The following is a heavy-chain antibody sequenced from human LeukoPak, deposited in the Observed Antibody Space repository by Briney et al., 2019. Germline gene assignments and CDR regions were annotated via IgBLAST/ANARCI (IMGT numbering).Heavy chain of an antibody. Sequence: GASVKVSCKASKYTFTNFAMHWVRQAPGQRLECMGWINAGNGDTKYSQNFQGRVTITRDTSASTSYMELSSLRSEDTAVYYCARGLRGRVHDIGVVPSYYYYMDVWGKGTTVTVSS. D-gene: IGHD2-2*01. CDR2: INAGNGDT. V-gene: IGHV1-3*01. CDR1: KYTFTNFA. CDR3: ARGLRGRVHDIGVVPSYYYYMDV. J-gene: IGHJ6*03.